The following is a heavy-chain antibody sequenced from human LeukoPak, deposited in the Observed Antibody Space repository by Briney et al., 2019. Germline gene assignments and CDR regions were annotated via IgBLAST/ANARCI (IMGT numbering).Heavy chain of an antibody. D-gene: IGHD2-15*01. Sequence: GGSLRLSCTASGFTFGDYAMSWFRQAPGKGLEWVGFIRSKAYGGTTEYAASVKGRFTISRDDSKSIAYLQMNSLKTEDTAVYYCTVCTSGGSCYSSDYWGQGTLVTVSS. V-gene: IGHV3-49*03. CDR3: TVCTSGGSCYSSDY. J-gene: IGHJ4*02. CDR2: IRSKAYGGTT. CDR1: GFTFGDYA.